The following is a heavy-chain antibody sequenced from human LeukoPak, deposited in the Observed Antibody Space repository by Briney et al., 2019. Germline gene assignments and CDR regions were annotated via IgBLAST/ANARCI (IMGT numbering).Heavy chain of an antibody. Sequence: GGSLRLSCAASGFTFDDYAMHWVRQAPGKGLVWVSRINTDGSSTSYADSVKGRFTISRDNAKNTLYLQMNSLRAEDTAVYYCARRQLYAFDIWGQGTVVTVSS. D-gene: IGHD1-1*01. V-gene: IGHV3-74*01. J-gene: IGHJ3*02. CDR2: INTDGSST. CDR3: ARRQLYAFDI. CDR1: GFTFDDYA.